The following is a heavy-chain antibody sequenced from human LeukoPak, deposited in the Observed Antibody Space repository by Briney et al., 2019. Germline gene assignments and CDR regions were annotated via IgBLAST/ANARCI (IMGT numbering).Heavy chain of an antibody. Sequence: KSSETLSLTCAVYGGSCSGYYWSWFRQPPGKGLEWIGEINHSGSTNYNPSLKSRVTISVDTSKNQFSLKLSSVTAADTAVYYCARGRGVAQYRYCSSTCCQGYYMDVWGKGTTVTVSS. J-gene: IGHJ6*03. CDR2: INHSGST. D-gene: IGHD2-2*01. V-gene: IGHV4-34*01. CDR1: GGSCSGYY. CDR3: ARGRGVAQYRYCSSTCCQGYYMDV.